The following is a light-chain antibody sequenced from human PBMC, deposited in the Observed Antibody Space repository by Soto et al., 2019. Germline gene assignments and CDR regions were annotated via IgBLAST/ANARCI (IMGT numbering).Light chain of an antibody. CDR3: QQYNNWPPIT. CDR1: QSVSSN. Sequence: EFVLTQSPATLSVSPGERATLSCRSSQSVSSNLAWYQQKPGQAPRLLIYGASTRATGIPARFSGSGSGTEFTLTISSLQSEDFAVYYCQQYNNWPPITFGQGTRLEIK. CDR2: GAS. V-gene: IGKV3D-15*01. J-gene: IGKJ5*01.